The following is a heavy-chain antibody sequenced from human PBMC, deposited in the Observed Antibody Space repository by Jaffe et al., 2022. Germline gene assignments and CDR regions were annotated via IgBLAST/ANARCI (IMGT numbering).Heavy chain of an antibody. CDR1: GYSISSGYN. D-gene: IGHD2-15*01. Sequence: QVQLQESGPGLVKPSETLSLTCAVSGYSISSGYNWGWIRQPPGEGLEWIGSIYHTGSTYYNPSLKSRVTISVDTSKNQFSLKLTSVTAADTAVYYCARHGAVAATGPVDYWGQGTLVTVSS. V-gene: IGHV4-38-2*01. CDR3: ARHGAVAATGPVDY. J-gene: IGHJ4*02. CDR2: IYHTGST.